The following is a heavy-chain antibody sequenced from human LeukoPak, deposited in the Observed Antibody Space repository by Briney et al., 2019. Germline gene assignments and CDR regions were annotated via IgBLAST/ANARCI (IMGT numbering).Heavy chain of an antibody. V-gene: IGHV1-69*13. Sequence: SVKVSCKASGGTFSSYAISWVRQAPGQGLEWMGGIIPIFGTANYAQKFQGRVTITADESTSTAYMELSSLRSEDTAVYYCARESGQSVDTATARGFDYWGQGTLVTVSS. J-gene: IGHJ4*02. CDR3: ARESGQSVDTATARGFDY. D-gene: IGHD5-18*01. CDR1: GGTFSSYA. CDR2: IIPIFGTA.